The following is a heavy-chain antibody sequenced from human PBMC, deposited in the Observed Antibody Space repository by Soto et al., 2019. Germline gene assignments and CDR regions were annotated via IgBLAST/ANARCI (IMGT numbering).Heavy chain of an antibody. CDR3: ARFTDSSSSGNWFDP. J-gene: IGHJ5*02. Sequence: PSVTLSLTCTVSGASISSYYWSWIRQPPGKGLEWIGYIYYSGSTNYNPSLKSRVTISVDTSKNQFSLKLSSVTAADTAVYYCARFTDSSSSGNWFDPWGQGTLVTVSS. CDR2: IYYSGST. CDR1: GASISSYY. V-gene: IGHV4-59*08. D-gene: IGHD6-6*01.